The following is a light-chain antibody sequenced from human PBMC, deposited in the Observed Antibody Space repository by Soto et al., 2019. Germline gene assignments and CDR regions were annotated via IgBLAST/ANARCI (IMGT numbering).Light chain of an antibody. CDR1: QSVNNN. V-gene: IGKV3-15*01. CDR3: QHYNNWPLT. Sequence: ETLMTQSPATLSVSPGERATLSCRASQSVNNNLAWYQQKLGQAPRVLIYGASTRATGIPARFTGSGSGTEFILTITSLQSEDSAVYYCQHYNNWPLTFGGGTKVDIK. CDR2: GAS. J-gene: IGKJ4*01.